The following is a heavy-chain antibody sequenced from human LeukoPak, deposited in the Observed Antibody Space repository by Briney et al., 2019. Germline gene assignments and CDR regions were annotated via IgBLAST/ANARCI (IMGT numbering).Heavy chain of an antibody. D-gene: IGHD2-2*01. Sequence: GGSLRLSCAASGFTFSSYAMHWVRQAPGKGLEWVAVISYDGSNKYYADSVKGRFTISRDNSKNTLYLQMNSLRAEDTAVYYCARGRGRYCSSTSSSGGLCPFDYWGQGTLVTVSS. CDR2: ISYDGSNK. CDR1: GFTFSSYA. V-gene: IGHV3-30-3*01. J-gene: IGHJ4*02. CDR3: ARGRGRYCSSTSSSGGLCPFDY.